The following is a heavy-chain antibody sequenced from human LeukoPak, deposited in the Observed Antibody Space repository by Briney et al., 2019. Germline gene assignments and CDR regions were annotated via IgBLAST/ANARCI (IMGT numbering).Heavy chain of an antibody. CDR3: SREISSSWYESASDI. J-gene: IGHJ3*02. D-gene: IGHD6-13*01. CDR1: GDTFSSYA. Sequence: SVKVSCKASGDTFSSYAISWVRQAPGQGLEWMGRIIPIFGTANYAQKFQGRVTITTDESTSTAYMELSSLRSEDTAVYYCSREISSSWYESASDIWGQGTMVTVSS. V-gene: IGHV1-69*05. CDR2: IIPIFGTA.